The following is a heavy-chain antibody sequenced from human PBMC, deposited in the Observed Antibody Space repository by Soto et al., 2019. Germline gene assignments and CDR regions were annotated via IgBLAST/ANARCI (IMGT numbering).Heavy chain of an antibody. CDR2: IDHTGTT. V-gene: IGHV4-34*01. Sequence: SETLSLTCYVYGGSFIDYYWSWIRQSPGKGLEWIGEIDHTGTTNYSPSLKSRVTMSVDTPKNQFSLNLRSVTAADTAVYYCARTPYDSSGYYFDYWGQGNLVTVSS. D-gene: IGHD3-22*01. J-gene: IGHJ4*02. CDR3: ARTPYDSSGYYFDY. CDR1: GGSFIDYY.